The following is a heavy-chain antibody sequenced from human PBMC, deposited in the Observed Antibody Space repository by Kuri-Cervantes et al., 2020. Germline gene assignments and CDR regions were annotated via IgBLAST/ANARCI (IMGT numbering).Heavy chain of an antibody. CDR2: INSDGSST. CDR3: ARVVAATPYYYYYMDV. Sequence: GESLKISCAASGFTFSSYWVHWVRQAPGKGLVWVSRINSDGSSTSYADSVKGRFTISRDNAKNSLYLQMNSLRAEDTAVYYCARVVAATPYYYYYMDVWGKGTTVTVSS. CDR1: GFTFSSYW. V-gene: IGHV3-74*01. D-gene: IGHD2-15*01. J-gene: IGHJ6*03.